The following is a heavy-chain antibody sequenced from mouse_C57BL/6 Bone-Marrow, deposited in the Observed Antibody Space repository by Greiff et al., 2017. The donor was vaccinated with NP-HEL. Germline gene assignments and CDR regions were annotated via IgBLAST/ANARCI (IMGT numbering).Heavy chain of an antibody. V-gene: IGHV1-82*01. J-gene: IGHJ4*01. Sequence: QVQLQQSGPELVKPGASVKISCKASGYAFSSSWMNWVKQRPGKGLEWIGRIYPGDGDTNYNGKFKGKATLTADKSSSTAYMQLSSLTSEDSAVYVCAWLWYAYDGYYRYAMDYWGQGTSVTVSS. CDR1: GYAFSSSW. CDR3: AWLWYAYDGYYRYAMDY. D-gene: IGHD2-3*01. CDR2: IYPGDGDT.